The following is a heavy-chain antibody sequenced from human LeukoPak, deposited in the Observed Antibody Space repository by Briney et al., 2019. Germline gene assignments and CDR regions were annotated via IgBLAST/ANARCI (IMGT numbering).Heavy chain of an antibody. CDR3: AKPAKTDYADY. V-gene: IGHV3-53*01. CDR1: GFIVSSRY. CDR2: IFSSGTT. Sequence: GGSLRLSCAASGFIVSSRYMSWVRQAPGKGLEWVSFIFSSGTTYYVDSVKGRFTISRDNSKNTLYLQMNSLRAEDTAVYYCAKPAKTDYADYWGQGTLVTVSS. D-gene: IGHD1-14*01. J-gene: IGHJ4*02.